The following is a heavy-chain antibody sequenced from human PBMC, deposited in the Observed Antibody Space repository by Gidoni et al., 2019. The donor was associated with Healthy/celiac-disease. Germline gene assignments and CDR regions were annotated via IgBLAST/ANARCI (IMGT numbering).Heavy chain of an antibody. CDR2: SSSSGSTI. D-gene: IGHD3-22*01. Sequence: QVQLVESGGGLVKPGGSLRLSCAASGCTFSDYYMSWIRQAPGKGLEWVSYSSSSGSTIYYADSVKGRFTISRDNAKNSLYLQMNSLRAEDTAVYYCARVGAYYDSSVSWFDPWGQGTLVTVSS. J-gene: IGHJ5*02. CDR1: GCTFSDYY. V-gene: IGHV3-11*01. CDR3: ARVGAYYDSSVSWFDP.